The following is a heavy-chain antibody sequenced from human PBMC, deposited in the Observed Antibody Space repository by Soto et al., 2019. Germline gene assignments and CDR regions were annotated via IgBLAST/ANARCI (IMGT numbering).Heavy chain of an antibody. Sequence: EVQLVESGGGLVQPGGSLRLSCAASGFTFSGFWFSWVRQAPGKGPEWVANINQDGSARYHRDSVKGRFTISRDNAKNSLFLQMNSLRAEDTAVYYCARDWNGYSYAYGYWGRGTLVTVSS. J-gene: IGHJ4*02. D-gene: IGHD5-18*01. CDR2: INQDGSAR. CDR1: GFTFSGFW. CDR3: ARDWNGYSYAYGY. V-gene: IGHV3-7*03.